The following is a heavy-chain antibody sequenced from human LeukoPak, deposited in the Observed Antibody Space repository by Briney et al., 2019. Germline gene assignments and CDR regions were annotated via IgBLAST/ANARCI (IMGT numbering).Heavy chain of an antibody. Sequence: PSETLSLTCTVSGGSISSYYWSWIRQPPGKGLEWIRSIYYSGSTYYNPSLKSRVTISVDTSKNQFSLKLSSVTAADTAVYYCARHGLDAYCGGDCYFDYWGQGTLVTVSS. CDR1: GGSISSYY. CDR2: IYYSGST. V-gene: IGHV4-59*05. J-gene: IGHJ4*02. D-gene: IGHD2-21*02. CDR3: ARHGLDAYCGGDCYFDY.